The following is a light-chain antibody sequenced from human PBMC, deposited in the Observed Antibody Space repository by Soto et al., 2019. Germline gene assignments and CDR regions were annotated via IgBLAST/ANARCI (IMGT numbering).Light chain of an antibody. CDR3: LLFFSGAPV. CDR2: DAT. J-gene: IGLJ1*01. Sequence: QAVVTQEPSLTVSPGGTVTLTCGSSTGAVTSGHYPHWFQQRPGQAPRTLIYDATNQPSWTPVRFSGSLLGDKAALTLSGAQPEDEAEYYCLLFFSGAPVFGPGTKVTVL. CDR1: TGAVTSGHY. V-gene: IGLV7-46*01.